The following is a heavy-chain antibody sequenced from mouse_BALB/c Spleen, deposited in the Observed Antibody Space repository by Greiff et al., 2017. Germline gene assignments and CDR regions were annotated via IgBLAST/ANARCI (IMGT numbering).Heavy chain of an antibody. CDR2: ISYDGSN. J-gene: IGHJ1*01. CDR3: AREFSSSTRYFDV. Sequence: ESGPGLVKPSQSLSLTCSVTGYSITSGYYWNWIRQFPGNKLEWMGYISYDGSNNYNPSLKNRISITRDTSKNQFFLKLNSVTTEDTATYYCAREFSSSTRYFDVWGAGTTVTVSS. CDR1: GYSITSGYY. V-gene: IGHV3-6*02. D-gene: IGHD2-10*02.